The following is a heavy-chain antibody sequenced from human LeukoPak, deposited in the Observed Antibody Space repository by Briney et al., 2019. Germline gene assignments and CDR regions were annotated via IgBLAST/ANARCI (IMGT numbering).Heavy chain of an antibody. CDR3: AGGVGKLYSVFDY. Sequence: PGRSLRLSCAASGFTFSSYGMHWVRQAPPKGLEWVGVRSDDGNNKYHADSVKGRCTISRDNSKNTLYLQMNSLRAEDTAAYYCAGGVGKLYSVFDYWGQGTLVTVSS. CDR2: RSDDGNNK. V-gene: IGHV3-30*03. CDR1: GFTFSSYG. J-gene: IGHJ4*02. D-gene: IGHD3-10*01.